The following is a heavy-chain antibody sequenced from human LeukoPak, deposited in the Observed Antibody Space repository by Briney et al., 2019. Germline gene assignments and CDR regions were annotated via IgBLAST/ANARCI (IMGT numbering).Heavy chain of an antibody. V-gene: IGHV1-69*06. CDR3: ATGDSGRGPFDY. J-gene: IGHJ4*02. CDR2: IIPVFGTA. CDR1: GGSISSHP. D-gene: IGHD5-12*01. Sequence: ASVKVSCTPSGGSISSHPVSWVRQAPGQGLEWMGGIIPVFGTADYAQKFQGRITITADTSTSTVFMEWSSLRSEDTGVYFCATGDSGRGPFDYWGQGTQVTV.